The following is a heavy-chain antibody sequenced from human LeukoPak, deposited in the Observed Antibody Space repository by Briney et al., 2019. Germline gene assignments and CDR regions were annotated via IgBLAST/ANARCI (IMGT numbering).Heavy chain of an antibody. D-gene: IGHD2-2*01. V-gene: IGHV1-8*01. J-gene: IGHJ6*03. CDR3: ARGVGYCSSTSCYFMSRPYYMDV. CDR1: GYTFTSYD. CDR2: MNPNSGNT. Sequence: ASVKVSCKASGYTFTSYDINWVRQATGQGLEWMGWMNPNSGNTGYAQKFQDRVTMTRNTSISTAYMELSSLRSEDTAVYYCARGVGYCSSTSCYFMSRPYYMDVWGKGTTVTVSS.